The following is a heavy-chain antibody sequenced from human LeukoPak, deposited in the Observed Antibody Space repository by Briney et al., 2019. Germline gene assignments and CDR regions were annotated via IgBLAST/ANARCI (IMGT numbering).Heavy chain of an antibody. CDR1: GFTVSSNY. V-gene: IGHV3-66*01. D-gene: IGHD3-22*01. CDR2: INRGGSS. CDR3: ARGSGGYYDSGRRYYYGMDV. J-gene: IGHJ6*02. Sequence: GGSLRLSCAAYGFTVSSNYMSWVRQAPGKGLEWVAVINRGGSSIHADSAKSRFPITIDNSKKPPYLKMNSLRAGDTAVYYCARGSGGYYDSGRRYYYGMDVWGQGTTVTVSS.